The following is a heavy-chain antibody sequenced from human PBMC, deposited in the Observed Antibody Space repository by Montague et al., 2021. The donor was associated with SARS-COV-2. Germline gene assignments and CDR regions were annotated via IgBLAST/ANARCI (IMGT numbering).Heavy chain of an antibody. J-gene: IGHJ6*03. CDR2: MNPNSGNT. Sequence: SVKVSCKASGYTFTNYDINWVRQATGQGLEWVGWMNPNSGNTGYAQKFQGRVTMTRHTSISTAYMELSSLRSEDTAVYYRARGDRSTYFDFWNGFDYYYYMDVWGKGTTVTVSS. D-gene: IGHD3-3*01. CDR1: GYTFTNYD. V-gene: IGHV1-8*01. CDR3: ARGDRSTYFDFWNGFDYYYYMDV.